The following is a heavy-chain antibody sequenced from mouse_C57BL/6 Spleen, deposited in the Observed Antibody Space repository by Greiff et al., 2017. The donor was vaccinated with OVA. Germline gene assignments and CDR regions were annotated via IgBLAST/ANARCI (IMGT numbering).Heavy chain of an antibody. CDR2: IDPSDSET. D-gene: IGHD2-1*01. Sequence: QVHVKQPGAELVRPGSSVKLSCKASGYTFTSYWMHWVKQRPIQGLEWIGNIDPSDSETHYNQKFKDKATLTVDKSSSTAYMQLSSLTSEDSAVYYCARTDYYGNLDYWGQGTTLTVSS. V-gene: IGHV1-52*01. CDR1: GYTFTSYW. CDR3: ARTDYYGNLDY. J-gene: IGHJ2*01.